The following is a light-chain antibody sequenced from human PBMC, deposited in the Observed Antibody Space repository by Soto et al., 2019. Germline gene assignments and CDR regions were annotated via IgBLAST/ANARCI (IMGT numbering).Light chain of an antibody. CDR2: AAS. J-gene: IGKJ1*01. CDR3: QQYYSYTQT. V-gene: IGKV1-39*01. Sequence: DIQMTQSPSTLSGSLGDRVTITCRASQSISSYLNWYQQKPGKAPKLLSYAASTLQSGVPSRFSGSGSGTDFTLTISCLKSEDFATYYCQQYYSYTQTFGQGTKVDIK. CDR1: QSISSY.